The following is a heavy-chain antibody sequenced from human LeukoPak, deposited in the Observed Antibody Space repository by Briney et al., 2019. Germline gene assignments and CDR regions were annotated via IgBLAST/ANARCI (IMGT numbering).Heavy chain of an antibody. Sequence: GGSLRLSCAASGFTFSDYDKHWVRQATGKGLEWVSAIGTAGDTYYTGSVKGRFTISRENAKNSLYLQMNSLRAGDTAVYYCARVAKERVGGVYYFDYWGQGTLVTVSS. V-gene: IGHV3-13*01. D-gene: IGHD1-1*01. CDR2: IGTAGDT. CDR3: ARVAKERVGGVYYFDY. J-gene: IGHJ4*02. CDR1: GFTFSDYD.